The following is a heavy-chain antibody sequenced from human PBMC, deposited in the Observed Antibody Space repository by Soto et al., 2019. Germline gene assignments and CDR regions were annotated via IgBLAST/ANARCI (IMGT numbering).Heavy chain of an antibody. CDR1: GFTFNSYS. Sequence: PRLSCAASGFTFNSYSMNWVRQAPGKGLEWVSSMSRSSRYIYYADSAKGRFTISRDNARNSVYLQMNSLRAEDTAVYYCARDGGVAATLANYFDYWGQGTLVTVSS. CDR3: ARDGGVAATLANYFDY. J-gene: IGHJ4*02. D-gene: IGHD2-15*01. CDR2: MSRSSRYI. V-gene: IGHV3-21*01.